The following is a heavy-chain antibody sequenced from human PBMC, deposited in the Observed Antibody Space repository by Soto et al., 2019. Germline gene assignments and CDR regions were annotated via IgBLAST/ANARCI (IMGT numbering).Heavy chain of an antibody. CDR1: GFTFSSYA. D-gene: IGHD2-2*01. J-gene: IGHJ6*02. CDR3: ATGGCSSTSCHPAPYYYYYYGMDV. Sequence: EVQLLESGGGLVQPGGSLRLSCAASGFTFSSYAMSWVRQAPGKGLEWVSAISGSGGSTYYADSVKGRFTISRDNSKNTLYLQMNSLRAEDTAVYYCATGGCSSTSCHPAPYYYYYYGMDVWGQGTTVTVSS. V-gene: IGHV3-23*01. CDR2: ISGSGGST.